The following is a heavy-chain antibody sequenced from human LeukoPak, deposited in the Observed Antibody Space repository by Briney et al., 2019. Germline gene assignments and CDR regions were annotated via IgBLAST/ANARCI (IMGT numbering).Heavy chain of an antibody. D-gene: IGHD3-10*01. CDR3: ATGFYRGYGADY. CDR2: IYSGGST. J-gene: IGHJ4*02. V-gene: IGHV3-53*01. Sequence: GGSLRLSCEASGFTVISTYMSWVRKAPGKGWEWVSVIYSGGSTYYADSVKGRFTISRDNSKNTLYLQMNSLRAEDTAVYYCATGFYRGYGADYWGQGTLVTVSS. CDR1: GFTVISTY.